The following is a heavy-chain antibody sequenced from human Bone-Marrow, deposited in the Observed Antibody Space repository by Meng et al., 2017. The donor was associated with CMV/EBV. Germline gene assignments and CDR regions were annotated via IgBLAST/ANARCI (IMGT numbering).Heavy chain of an antibody. D-gene: IGHD6-13*01. CDR2: IKQDGSEK. V-gene: IGHV3-7*01. J-gene: IGHJ4*02. Sequence: SCAASGFTFSSYWMSWVRQAPGKGLEWVANIKQDGSEKYYVDSVKGRFTISRDNAKNSLYLQMNSLRAEDTAVYYCARNRSYSSSWCDYWGQGTLVTVSS. CDR3: ARNRSYSSSWCDY. CDR1: GFTFSSYW.